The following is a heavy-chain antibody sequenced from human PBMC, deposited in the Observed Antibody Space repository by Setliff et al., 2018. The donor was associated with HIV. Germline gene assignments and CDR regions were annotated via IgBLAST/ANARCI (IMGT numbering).Heavy chain of an antibody. CDR2: IYYSGNT. Sequence: SETLSLTCTVSGGSISSSSYYWGWIRQPPGKGLEWIGTIYYSGNTYYNPSLKSRVTISVDTSKNQISLKLSSVTAADTAVYYCASHLPPYSGNFDYWGHGTLV. J-gene: IGHJ4*01. D-gene: IGHD1-26*01. CDR3: ASHLPPYSGNFDY. V-gene: IGHV4-39*01. CDR1: GGSISSSSYY.